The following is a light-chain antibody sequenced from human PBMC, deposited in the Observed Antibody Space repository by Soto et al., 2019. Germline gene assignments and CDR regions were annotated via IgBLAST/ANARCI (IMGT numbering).Light chain of an antibody. CDR2: YDS. CDR1: NIGSKS. Sequence: SYELTQPPSVSVAPGKTARITCGGNNIGSKSVHWYQQKPGQAPVLVIYYDSDRPSGIPERFSGSNSVNTATLTISRVEAGDEADYYCQVWDSSSDHPVFGGGTKLTVL. J-gene: IGLJ3*02. CDR3: QVWDSSSDHPV. V-gene: IGLV3-21*04.